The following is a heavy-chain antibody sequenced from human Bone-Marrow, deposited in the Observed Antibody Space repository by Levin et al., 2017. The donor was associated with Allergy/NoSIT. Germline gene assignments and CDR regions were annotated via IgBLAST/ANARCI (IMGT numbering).Heavy chain of an antibody. CDR3: AKGQLGYCGDECYASGPSEYFQH. D-gene: IGHD2-21*01. CDR2: ISYDGSQK. J-gene: IGHJ1*01. V-gene: IGHV3-30*18. Sequence: PGGSLRLSCAATGFTFSNYGMYWFRQAPGKGLEWVSLISYDGSQKYYADSLKGRFTISRDNTKSTLLLQMSSLGPEDTAVYYCAKGQLGYCGDECYASGPSEYFQHWGQGTLVSVSS. CDR1: GFTFSNYG.